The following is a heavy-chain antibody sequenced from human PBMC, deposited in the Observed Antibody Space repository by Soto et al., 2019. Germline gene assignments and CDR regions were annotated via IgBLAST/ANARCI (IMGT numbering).Heavy chain of an antibody. Sequence: SETLSLTCAVYGGSFSGYYWSWIRQPPGKGLEWVGEINHSGSTNYNPSLKSRVTISVDTSKNQFSLKLSSVTAADTAVYYCARSLSYGSGSFFGPRNWFDPWGQGTLVTVSS. J-gene: IGHJ5*02. CDR2: INHSGST. D-gene: IGHD3-10*01. CDR3: ARSLSYGSGSFFGPRNWFDP. CDR1: GGSFSGYY. V-gene: IGHV4-34*01.